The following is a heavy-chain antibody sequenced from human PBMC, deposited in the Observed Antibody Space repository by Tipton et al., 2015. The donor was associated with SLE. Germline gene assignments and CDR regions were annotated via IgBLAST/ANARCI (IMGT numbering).Heavy chain of an antibody. CDR1: GGSISSSSYY. D-gene: IGHD4/OR15-4a*01. J-gene: IGHJ3*02. V-gene: IGHV4-39*07. Sequence: TLSLTCTVSGGSISSSSYYWGWIRQPPGKGLEWIGSIYYSGSTYYNPSLKSRVTISVDTSKNQFSLKLSSVTAADTAVYYCARDPTWERGMVLAFDIWGQGTMVTVSS. CDR2: IYYSGST. CDR3: ARDPTWERGMVLAFDI.